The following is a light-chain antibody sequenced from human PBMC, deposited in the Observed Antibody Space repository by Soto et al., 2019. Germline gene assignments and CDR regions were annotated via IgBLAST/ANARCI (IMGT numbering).Light chain of an antibody. Sequence: EISLTQSPGTLSLSPGQRATLSCRTRETVSEDQLAWYQQKPGQAPRLFMFAVSIRAPGIPDRFSGSGSGTDFTLTLSSLEPEDFAVYYCQQRSNWPWTFGQGTKVDIK. J-gene: IGKJ1*01. V-gene: IGKV3-11*01. CDR2: AVS. CDR1: ETVSED. CDR3: QQRSNWPWT.